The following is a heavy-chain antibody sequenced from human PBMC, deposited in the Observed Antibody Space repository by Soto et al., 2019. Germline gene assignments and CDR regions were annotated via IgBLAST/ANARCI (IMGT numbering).Heavy chain of an antibody. CDR3: ARGLVAVAGVGYYYYPMDV. V-gene: IGHV1-3*01. CDR2: INADNGDT. CDR1: GYSFSRYA. D-gene: IGHD6-19*01. Sequence: ASVKVSCKASGYSFSRYAIHWVRQAPGQSLECMGWINADNGDTKYSQKFQGRVTLITDTSASTAYMELSSLTSEDTAMYYCARGLVAVAGVGYYYYPMDVWGQGTTVTVSS. J-gene: IGHJ6*02.